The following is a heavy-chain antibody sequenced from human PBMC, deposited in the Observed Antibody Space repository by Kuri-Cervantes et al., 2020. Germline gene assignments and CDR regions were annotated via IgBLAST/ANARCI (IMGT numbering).Heavy chain of an antibody. CDR2: ISAYNGNT. V-gene: IGHV1-18*01. Sequence: ASVKVSCKASGYTFTSYGISWVRQAPGQGLEWMGWISAYNGNTNYAQKLQGRVTMTTDTPTSTAYMELRSLRSDDTAVYYCARDNLNVWDYYDSSGYYYFPYWGQGTLVTVSS. J-gene: IGHJ4*02. CDR3: ARDNLNVWDYYDSSGYYYFPY. D-gene: IGHD3-22*01. CDR1: GYTFTSYG.